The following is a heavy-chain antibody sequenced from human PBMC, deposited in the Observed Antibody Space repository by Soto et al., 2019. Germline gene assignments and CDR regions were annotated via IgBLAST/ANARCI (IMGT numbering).Heavy chain of an antibody. Sequence: ASVKVSCKASGYTFTSYGISWVRQAPGQGLEWMGWISAYNGNTNYAQKLQGRVTMTTDTSTSTAYMELRSLRSDDTAVYYCARDTRGLQYYYYYYGMDVWGQGTTVTVSS. J-gene: IGHJ6*02. CDR2: ISAYNGNT. CDR1: GYTFTSYG. V-gene: IGHV1-18*01. CDR3: ARDTRGLQYYYYYYGMDV. D-gene: IGHD4-4*01.